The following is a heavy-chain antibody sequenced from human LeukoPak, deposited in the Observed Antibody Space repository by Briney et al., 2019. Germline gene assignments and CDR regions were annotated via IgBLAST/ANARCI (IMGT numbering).Heavy chain of an antibody. CDR2: ISSSSSYI. CDR1: GLTFSSYS. J-gene: IGHJ4*02. D-gene: IGHD3-10*01. Sequence: GGSLRLTCAASGLTFSSYSMNWVRQAPGKGMEWVSSISSSSSYIYYADSVKGRFTISRDNAKNSLYLQMNSLRAEDTAVYYCVRDGPGYYGSGSFPYWGQGTLVTVSS. CDR3: VRDGPGYYGSGSFPY. V-gene: IGHV3-21*01.